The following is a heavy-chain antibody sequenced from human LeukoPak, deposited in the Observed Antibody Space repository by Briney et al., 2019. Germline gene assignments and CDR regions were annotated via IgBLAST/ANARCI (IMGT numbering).Heavy chain of an antibody. D-gene: IGHD2-2*02. Sequence: GVSLRLSCAASGFTFGSYWMYWVRRAPGKGLVYIARINNDGGGTTYADSVKGRFTISRDNARNGVYLQMNSLRAEDTAVYYCARGGPYHAFDIWGQWTMVTVSS. V-gene: IGHV3-74*01. CDR3: ARGGPYHAFDI. CDR1: GFTFGSYW. J-gene: IGHJ3*02. CDR2: INNDGGGT.